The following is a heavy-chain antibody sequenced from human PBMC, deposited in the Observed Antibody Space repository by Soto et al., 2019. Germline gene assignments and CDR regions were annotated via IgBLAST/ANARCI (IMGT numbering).Heavy chain of an antibody. CDR2: ISHSGRT. V-gene: IGHV4-4*02. CDR1: GGSISSSW. CDR3: ATRDVAAYDTSGYS. J-gene: IGHJ4*02. D-gene: IGHD3-22*01. Sequence: SETLSLTCAVSGGSISSSWWTWVRQPPGQGLEWVGEISHSGRTNYNPSLQSRVTVSIDKSNNQFSLKLSSVTAADTAVYYCATRDVAAYDTSGYSWGQGTLVTVSS.